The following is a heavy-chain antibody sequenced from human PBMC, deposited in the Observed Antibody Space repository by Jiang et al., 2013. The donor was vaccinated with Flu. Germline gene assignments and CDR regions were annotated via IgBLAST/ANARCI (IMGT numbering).Heavy chain of an antibody. Sequence: TLSLTCSVSGASVSSGTFYWNWIRQPAGRGLEWIGRVYTNGNSNXNPSLKSRVTISLDTSKNQFSLNLHSVTASDAAIYYCARDPLAATATDDFDIWGQGTMVSVSS. D-gene: IGHD2-15*01. CDR3: ARDPLAATATDDFDI. CDR1: GASVSSGTFY. CDR2: VYTNGNS. V-gene: IGHV4-61*02. J-gene: IGHJ3*02.